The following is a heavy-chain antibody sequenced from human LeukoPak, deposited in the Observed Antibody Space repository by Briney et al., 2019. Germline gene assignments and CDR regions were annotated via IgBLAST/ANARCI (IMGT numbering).Heavy chain of an antibody. Sequence: KPSGTLSLTCAVSDGSISNSNWWSWVRQPPGKGLEWIGYIYHDSGSTNYNPSLNSRVTISVDTSKNQFSLELSSVTAADTAVYYCASSPLISSGWLGFDSWGQGTLVTVSS. CDR2: IYHDSGST. CDR3: ASSPLISSGWLGFDS. J-gene: IGHJ4*02. V-gene: IGHV4-4*02. D-gene: IGHD6-19*01. CDR1: DGSISNSNW.